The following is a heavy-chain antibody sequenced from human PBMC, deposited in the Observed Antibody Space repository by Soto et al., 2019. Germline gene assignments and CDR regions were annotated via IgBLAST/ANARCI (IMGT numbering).Heavy chain of an antibody. CDR2: IWYDGSNK. D-gene: IGHD1-26*01. V-gene: IGHV3-33*01. CDR1: GFTFSSYG. CDR3: ARDRGSRCDY. Sequence: QVQLVESGGGVVQPGRSLRLSCAASGFTFSSYGMHWVRQAPGKGLEWVAVIWYDGSNKYYADSVKGRFTNSRDNSKNTLYLQMNSLRAEDTAVYYCARDRGSRCDYWGQGTLVTVSS. J-gene: IGHJ4*02.